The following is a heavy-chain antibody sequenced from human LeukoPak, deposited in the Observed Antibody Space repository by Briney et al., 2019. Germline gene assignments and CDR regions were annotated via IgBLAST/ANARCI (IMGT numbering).Heavy chain of an antibody. D-gene: IGHD2-15*01. V-gene: IGHV4-59*01. CDR3: ARAGWVVAATGAFDI. J-gene: IGHJ3*02. CDR2: IYYSGST. Sequence: PSETLSLTCTVSGGSTSSYYWSRIRQPPGKGLEWIGYIYYSGSTNYNPSLKSRVTISVDTSKNQFSLKLSSVTAADTAVYYCARAGWVVAATGAFDIWGQGTMVTVSS. CDR1: GGSTSSYY.